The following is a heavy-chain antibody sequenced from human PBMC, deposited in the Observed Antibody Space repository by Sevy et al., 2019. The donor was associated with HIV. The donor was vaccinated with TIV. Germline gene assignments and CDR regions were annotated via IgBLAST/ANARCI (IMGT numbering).Heavy chain of an antibody. CDR3: AHRPYGDYVGGFDV. CDR1: GFSLTTSGVG. CDR2: IYWDDDK. Sequence: SGPTLVNPTQTLTLTCTFSGFSLTTSGVGVGWIRQPPGKALEWLALIYWDDDKYYSPSLKSRLTINKDTSKNQVVLRMTNMDPVDTATYFSAHRPYGDYVGGFDVWGQGTLVTVSS. D-gene: IGHD4-17*01. J-gene: IGHJ3*01. V-gene: IGHV2-5*02.